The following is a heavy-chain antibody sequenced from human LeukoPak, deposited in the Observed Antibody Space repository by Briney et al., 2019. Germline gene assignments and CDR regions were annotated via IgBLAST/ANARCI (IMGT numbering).Heavy chain of an antibody. D-gene: IGHD5-18*01. CDR3: AKVFGYSYGPPVAFDI. CDR2: ISGSGGST. Sequence: GGSLRLSCAASGFTFSSYAMSWVRQAPGKGLEWVSAISGSGGSTYYADSVKGRFTISRDNSKNTLYLQMNSLRAEDTAVYYCAKVFGYSYGPPVAFDIWGQGTMVTVSS. CDR1: GFTFSSYA. J-gene: IGHJ3*02. V-gene: IGHV3-23*01.